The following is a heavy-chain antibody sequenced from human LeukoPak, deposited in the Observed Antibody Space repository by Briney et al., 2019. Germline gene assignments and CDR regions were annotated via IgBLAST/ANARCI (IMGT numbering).Heavy chain of an antibody. CDR1: GGTFSSYA. D-gene: IGHD3-10*01. CDR2: IIPIFGTA. J-gene: IGHJ4*02. Sequence: ASVKVSCKASGGTFSSYAISWVRRAPGQGLEWMGGIIPIFGTANYAQKFQGRVTITADESTSTAYMELSSLRSEDTAVYYCAINYYGSGSYYNHLDYWGQGTLVTVSS. CDR3: AINYYGSGSYYNHLDY. V-gene: IGHV1-69*13.